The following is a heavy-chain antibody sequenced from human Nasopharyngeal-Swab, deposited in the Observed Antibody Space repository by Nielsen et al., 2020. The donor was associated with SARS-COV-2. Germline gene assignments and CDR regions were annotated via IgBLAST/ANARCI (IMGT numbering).Heavy chain of an antibody. Sequence: ASVKVSCKASGYTFTRYYIHWVRQAPGQGLEWMGIINPGGGSARYSQNFQGRVTMTRDTSTSTVYMELSSLRSEDTAVYYCARGGDPREVVAATDCFDPWGQGTLVTGLL. J-gene: IGHJ5*02. CDR1: GYTFTRYY. D-gene: IGHD2-15*01. CDR2: INPGGGSA. V-gene: IGHV1-46*01. CDR3: ARGGDPREVVAATDCFDP.